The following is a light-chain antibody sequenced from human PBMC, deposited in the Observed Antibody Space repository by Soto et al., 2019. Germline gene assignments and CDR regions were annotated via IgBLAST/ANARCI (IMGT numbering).Light chain of an antibody. CDR1: SSDVGSYNL. V-gene: IGLV2-14*02. J-gene: IGLJ1*01. Sequence: QSVLTQPASVSGSPGQSITISCTGTSSDVGSYNLVSWFQQLPGKVPKLIIYEGTKRPSGVSDRFSGSKSGYTASLTISGLQAEDAADYYCFSYASSSTLGVFGTGTKVTVL. CDR2: EGT. CDR3: FSYASSSTLGV.